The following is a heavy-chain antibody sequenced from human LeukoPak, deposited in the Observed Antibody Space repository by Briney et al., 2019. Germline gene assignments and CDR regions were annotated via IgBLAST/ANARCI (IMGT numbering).Heavy chain of an antibody. V-gene: IGHV3-74*01. CDR3: ARPGSKDRGHGLDV. D-gene: IGHD1-26*01. Sequence: GGSLRLSCVASGFTFGDFWMHWVRQTPGKGLVWVSRIYIDGGSTDYADSVKGRFTISRDNAKNTLYLQMNSLRAEDTAVYYCARPGSKDRGHGLDVWGQGTTVTVSS. J-gene: IGHJ6*02. CDR1: GFTFGDFW. CDR2: IYIDGGST.